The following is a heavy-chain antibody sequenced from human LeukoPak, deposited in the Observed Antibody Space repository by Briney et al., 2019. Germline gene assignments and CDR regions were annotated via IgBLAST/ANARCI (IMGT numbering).Heavy chain of an antibody. CDR2: IRQDGNQR. Sequence: GGSLRLSCATSGFTFTNYWMTWFRQAPGKGLEWVAAIRQDGNQRFYQDFLTGRFTISRGNAQNSLHLRLNSLSAKDTAIYYCSRYLGVTSILEYWGQGTLVTVSS. CDR3: SRYLGVTSILEY. D-gene: IGHD4-23*01. CDR1: GFTFTNYW. J-gene: IGHJ4*02. V-gene: IGHV3-7*05.